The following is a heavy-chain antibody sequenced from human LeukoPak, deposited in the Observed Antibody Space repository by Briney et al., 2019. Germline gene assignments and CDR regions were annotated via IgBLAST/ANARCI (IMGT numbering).Heavy chain of an antibody. J-gene: IGHJ4*02. V-gene: IGHV3-30*18. Sequence: GGSLRLSCAASGFTFSSYGMHWVRQAPGKGLEWVAVISYDGSNKYYADSVKGRFTISRDNSKNTLYLQMNSLRAEDTAVYYCAKDIAIVGATWIDYWGQGTLVTVSS. D-gene: IGHD1-26*01. CDR3: AKDIAIVGATWIDY. CDR2: ISYDGSNK. CDR1: GFTFSSYG.